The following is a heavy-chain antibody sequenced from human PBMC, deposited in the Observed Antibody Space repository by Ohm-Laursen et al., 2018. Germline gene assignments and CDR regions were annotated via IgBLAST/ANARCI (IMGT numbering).Heavy chain of an antibody. J-gene: IGHJ4*02. D-gene: IGHD2-21*01. CDR1: KYTFTTNW. Sequence: GESLKISCKGSKYTFTTNWIGWVRQMPGKGLEWMGIIYPTDSDTKYSPSFQGQVTISADKSISTAYLQWSSLKASDTAMYYCTRLYSGSFDYWGQGTLVTVSS. CDR2: IYPTDSDT. V-gene: IGHV5-51*01. CDR3: TRLYSGSFDY.